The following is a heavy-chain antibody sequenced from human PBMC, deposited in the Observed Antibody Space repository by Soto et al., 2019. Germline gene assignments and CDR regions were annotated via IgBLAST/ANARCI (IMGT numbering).Heavy chain of an antibody. Sequence: PGGSLRLSCAASGFTFSDYYMSWIRQAPGKGLEWVSYISSSGSTIYYADSVKGRFTISRDNAKNSLYLQMNSLRAEDTAVYYCARDQGLTMVRGVIINYYYYGMDVWGQGTTVTVSS. J-gene: IGHJ6*02. V-gene: IGHV3-11*01. D-gene: IGHD3-10*01. CDR3: ARDQGLTMVRGVIINYYYYGMDV. CDR1: GFTFSDYY. CDR2: ISSSGSTI.